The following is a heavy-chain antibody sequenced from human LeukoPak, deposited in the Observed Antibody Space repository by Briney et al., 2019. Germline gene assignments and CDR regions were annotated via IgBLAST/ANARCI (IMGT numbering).Heavy chain of an antibody. J-gene: IGHJ4*02. V-gene: IGHV3-7*03. CDR1: GVSLTTYS. CDR2: IKEDGSKK. Sequence: GRSLRLSCAPSGVSLTTYSMGSVCPAPGKGLEWVAKIKEDGSKKYYVDFVNGRFTIFRANAKNSLSLQMNSLRADDTAVYYCAREVLGTASDFDYWGQGTLVTVSS. D-gene: IGHD1-1*01. CDR3: AREVLGTASDFDY.